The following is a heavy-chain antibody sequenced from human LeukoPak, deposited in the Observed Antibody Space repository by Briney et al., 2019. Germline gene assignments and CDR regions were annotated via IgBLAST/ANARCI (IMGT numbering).Heavy chain of an antibody. V-gene: IGHV4-4*02. CDR1: GGSISSSNW. CDR3: ARAFVWLGGFGGQFDP. Sequence: SETLSLTCAVSGGSISSSNWWSWIRQPPGKGLKWIGEIYHSGSTNYNPSLKSRVTISVDTSKNQFSLKLSSVTAADTAVYYCARAFVWLGGFGGQFDPWGQGTLVTVSS. J-gene: IGHJ5*02. D-gene: IGHD3-10*01. CDR2: IYHSGST.